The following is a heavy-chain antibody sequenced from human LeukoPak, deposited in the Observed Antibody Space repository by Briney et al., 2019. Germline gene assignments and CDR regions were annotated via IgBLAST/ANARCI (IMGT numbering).Heavy chain of an antibody. CDR1: GGSISSYY. V-gene: IGHV4-59*01. J-gene: IGHJ6*02. CDR2: IYYSGST. D-gene: IGHD3-22*01. Sequence: SETLSLTCTVSGGSISSYYWSWIRQPPGKGLEWIGYIYYSGSTDYNPSLKSRVTISVDTSKNQFSLKLSSVTAADTAVYYCAGETMTYYYDSSGYSRMAVWGQGTTVTVSS. CDR3: AGETMTYYYDSSGYSRMAV.